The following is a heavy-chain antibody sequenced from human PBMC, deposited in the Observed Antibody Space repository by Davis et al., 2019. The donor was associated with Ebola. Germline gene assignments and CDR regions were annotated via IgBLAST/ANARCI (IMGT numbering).Heavy chain of an antibody. Sequence: SETLSLTCTVSGDSISTYYWSWIRQPPGKGLEWIGYIYYSGSTNYNPSLKSRVTISVDTSKNQFSLKLSSVTAADTAVYYCARDKRGYSYGYFDYWGQGTLVTVSS. CDR2: IYYSGST. CDR3: ARDKRGYSYGYFDY. D-gene: IGHD5-18*01. V-gene: IGHV4-59*12. J-gene: IGHJ4*02. CDR1: GDSISTYY.